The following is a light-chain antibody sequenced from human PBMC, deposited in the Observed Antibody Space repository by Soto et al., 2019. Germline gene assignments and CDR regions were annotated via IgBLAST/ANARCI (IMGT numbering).Light chain of an antibody. J-gene: IGKJ1*01. CDR3: RHYNSYSEA. V-gene: IGKV1-5*03. CDR1: QTISSW. Sequence: DIQMTQSPSTLSGSVGDRVTITCRASQTISSWLAWYQQKPGKAPKLLIYKASTLKSGVPSRFSGSASGTEFTLTISSLQPDDFATYYCRHYNSYSEAFGQGTKVDIK. CDR2: KAS.